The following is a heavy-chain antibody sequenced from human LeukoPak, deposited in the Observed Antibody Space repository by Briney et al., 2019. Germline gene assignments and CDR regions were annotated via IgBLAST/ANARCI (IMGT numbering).Heavy chain of an antibody. D-gene: IGHD6-6*01. Sequence: PGGSLRLSCAASGFTFSSYGMHWVRQAPGKGLEWVAFIRYDGSNKYYADSVKGRFTISRDNSKNTLYLQMNSLRAEDTAVYYCAKDRMSIAARVGYYFDYWGRGTLVTVSS. J-gene: IGHJ4*02. V-gene: IGHV3-30*02. CDR1: GFTFSSYG. CDR2: IRYDGSNK. CDR3: AKDRMSIAARVGYYFDY.